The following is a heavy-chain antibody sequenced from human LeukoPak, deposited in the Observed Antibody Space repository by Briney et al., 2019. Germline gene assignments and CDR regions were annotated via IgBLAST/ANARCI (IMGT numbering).Heavy chain of an antibody. D-gene: IGHD3-3*01. CDR1: GGSFSGYY. Sequence: SETLSLTCAVYGGSFSGYYWSWIRQPPGKGLEWIGYIYYSGSTNYNPSLKSRVTISVDTSKNQFSLKLSSVTAADTAVYYCARAGGYDFWSGYYDRGFDPWGQGTLVTVSS. CDR2: IYYSGST. V-gene: IGHV4-59*01. J-gene: IGHJ5*02. CDR3: ARAGGYDFWSGYYDRGFDP.